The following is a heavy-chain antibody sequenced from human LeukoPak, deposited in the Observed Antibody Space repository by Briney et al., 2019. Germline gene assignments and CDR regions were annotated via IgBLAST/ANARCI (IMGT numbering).Heavy chain of an antibody. V-gene: IGHV3-30-3*01. D-gene: IGHD3-3*01. CDR1: GFTFSSYA. Sequence: GGSLRLSCAASGFTFSSYAMHWVRQAPGKGLEWVAVISYDGSNKYYADSVKGRFTISRDNSKNTLYLQMNSLRAEDTAVYYCASDRLLERLLSHWGQGTLVTVSS. CDR2: ISYDGSNK. J-gene: IGHJ4*02. CDR3: ASDRLLERLLSH.